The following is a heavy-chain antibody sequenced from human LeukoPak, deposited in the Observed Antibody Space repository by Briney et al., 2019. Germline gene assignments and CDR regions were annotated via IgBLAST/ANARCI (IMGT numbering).Heavy chain of an antibody. CDR1: GGSISSGGYY. CDR2: IYYSGIT. V-gene: IGHV4-31*03. Sequence: SQTLSLTCTVSGGSISSGGYYWSWIRQHPGKGLEWIGYIYYSGITYYNPSLKSRVTISVDTSKNQFSLNLNSGTAADTAVYYCARVAYSSGWFFDYWGQGSLVTVSS. J-gene: IGHJ4*02. D-gene: IGHD6-19*01. CDR3: ARVAYSSGWFFDY.